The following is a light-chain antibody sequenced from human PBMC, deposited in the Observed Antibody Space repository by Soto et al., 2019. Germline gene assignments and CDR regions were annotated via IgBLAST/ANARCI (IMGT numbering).Light chain of an antibody. J-gene: IGLJ1*01. Sequence: QSVLTQPASVSGSPGQSITISCTGTSSDVGGYNSVSWYRQDPGKAPKLMIYDVTNRPSGVSNHFSGSKSGNTASLTISGLQAEDEADYYCSSFTSSITYVFGTGTKVTVL. CDR3: SSFTSSITYV. CDR2: DVT. CDR1: SSDVGGYNS. V-gene: IGLV2-14*01.